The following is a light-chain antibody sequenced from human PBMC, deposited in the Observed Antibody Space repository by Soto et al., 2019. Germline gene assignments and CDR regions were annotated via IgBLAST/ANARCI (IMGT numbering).Light chain of an antibody. Sequence: DIQMTQSPSSLYASVGDRVTLTCQASQGVSDYLIWYQQKQGKAPTLFIYGASNLQSGVPSRFSGSGSGTNFTFTISSLQPEDFATYYCQQYDDTPHTFGPGTKV. CDR3: QQYDDTPHT. CDR1: QGVSDY. CDR2: GAS. J-gene: IGKJ2*01. V-gene: IGKV1-39*01.